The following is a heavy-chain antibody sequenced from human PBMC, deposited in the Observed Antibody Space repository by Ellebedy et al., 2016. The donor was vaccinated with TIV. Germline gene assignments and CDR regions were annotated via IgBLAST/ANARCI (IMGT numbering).Heavy chain of an antibody. J-gene: IGHJ4*02. CDR3: ARTEKGTFYFDY. V-gene: IGHV3-48*04. CDR2: ITGCGSTI. D-gene: IGHD2/OR15-2a*01. CDR1: GFTFSSYS. Sequence: PGGSLRLSCAASGFTFSSYSMNWVRQAPGKGPEWVSYITGCGSTIYYADSVKGRFTVSRDNAENSLYLQMDSLRAEDTAVYYCARTEKGTFYFDYWGQGTLVTVSS.